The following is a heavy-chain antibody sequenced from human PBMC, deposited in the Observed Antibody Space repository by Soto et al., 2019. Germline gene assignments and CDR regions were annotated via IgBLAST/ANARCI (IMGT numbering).Heavy chain of an antibody. J-gene: IGHJ4*02. V-gene: IGHV1-69*13. D-gene: IGHD3-22*01. CDR2: IIPIFGTA. CDR3: ARNYYDSSGYYFDY. CDR1: GGTFSSYA. Sequence: ASVKVSCKASGGTFSSYAISWVRQAPGQGLEWMGGIIPIFGTANYAQKFQGRVTITADESTSTAYRELSSLRSEDTAVYYCARNYYDSSGYYFDYWGQGTLVTVSS.